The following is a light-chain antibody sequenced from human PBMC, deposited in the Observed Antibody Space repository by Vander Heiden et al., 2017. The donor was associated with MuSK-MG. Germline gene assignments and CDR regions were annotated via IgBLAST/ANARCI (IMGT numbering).Light chain of an antibody. J-gene: IGKJ1*01. CDR3: MQHMDVPWT. V-gene: IGKV2-40*01. Sequence: DIVMTQTPLSLPVTPGAPASISCRSSQSLLDTIDGSTYLDWYRQKPGLAPQLLISTVSYRASGVPDRFSGGGSGTNFTLRISRVVPEDVGVYYCMQHMDVPWTFGQGTKVEVK. CDR1: QSLLDTIDGSTY. CDR2: TVS.